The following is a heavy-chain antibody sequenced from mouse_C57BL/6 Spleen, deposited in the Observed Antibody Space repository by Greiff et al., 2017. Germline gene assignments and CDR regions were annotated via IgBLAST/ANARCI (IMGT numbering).Heavy chain of an antibody. CDR3: ARPIDYYGSSYRYFDV. CDR1: GYAFSSSW. D-gene: IGHD1-1*01. Sequence: VKLMESGPELVKPGASVKISCKASGYAFSSSWMNWVKQRPGKGLEWIGRIYPGDGDTNYNGKFKGKATLTADKSSSTAYMQLSSLTSEDSAVYFCARPIDYYGSSYRYFDVWGTGTTVTVSS. CDR2: IYPGDGDT. V-gene: IGHV1-82*01. J-gene: IGHJ1*03.